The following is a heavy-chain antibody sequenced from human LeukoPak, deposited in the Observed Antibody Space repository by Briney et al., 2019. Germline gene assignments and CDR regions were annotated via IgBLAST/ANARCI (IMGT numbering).Heavy chain of an antibody. CDR2: IYYSGST. CDR3: ARVTHTDPHFDY. V-gene: IGHV4-59*01. J-gene: IGHJ4*02. CDR1: GGSISSYY. Sequence: SETLSLTCTVSGGSISSYYWSWIRQPPGKGLEWIGYIYYSGSTNYNPSLKSRVTISVDTSKNQFSLKLSSVTAADTAVHYCARVTHTDPHFDYWGQGTLVTVSS.